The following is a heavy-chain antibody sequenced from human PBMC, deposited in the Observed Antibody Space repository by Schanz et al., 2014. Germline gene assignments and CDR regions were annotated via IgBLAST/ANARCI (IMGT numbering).Heavy chain of an antibody. V-gene: IGHV1-18*01. CDR1: GYTFTSSG. J-gene: IGHJ4*02. Sequence: QVQLVQSGAEVKKPGASVKVSCKASGYTFTSSGFSWVRQAPGQGLEWMGWINGYNAHTNYAPKVQDRVTMTTDTSTSTAYMELRSLRSDDTAVYYCARGWGYDALTGYVFWGQGTLVTVSS. CDR3: ARGWGYDALTGYVF. D-gene: IGHD3-9*01. CDR2: INGYNAHT.